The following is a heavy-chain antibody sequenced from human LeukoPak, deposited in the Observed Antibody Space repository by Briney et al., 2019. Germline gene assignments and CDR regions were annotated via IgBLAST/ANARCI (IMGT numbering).Heavy chain of an antibody. V-gene: IGHV3-21*01. CDR3: ARETHCSSTSCYPYYYYYYMDV. J-gene: IGHJ6*03. D-gene: IGHD2-2*01. Sequence: PGGSLRLSCAASGFTFSSYSMNWVRQAPGKGLEWVSSISSSSSYIYYADSVKGRFTISRDNAKNSLYLQMNSLRAEDTAVYYCARETHCSSTSCYPYYYYYYMDVWGKGTTVTVSS. CDR1: GFTFSSYS. CDR2: ISSSSSYI.